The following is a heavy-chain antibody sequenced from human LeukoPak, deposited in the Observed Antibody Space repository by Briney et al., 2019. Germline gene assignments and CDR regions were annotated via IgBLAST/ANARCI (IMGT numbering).Heavy chain of an antibody. CDR1: GGSISSGGYS. J-gene: IGHJ6*02. CDR3: ARAVGDYVWGNYYGMDV. CDR2: IYHSGST. D-gene: IGHD3-16*01. Sequence: PSETLSLTCAVSGGSISSGGYSWSWIRQPPGKGLEWIGYIYHSGSTYYNPSLKSRVTISVDRSKNQFSLKLSSVTAADTAVYYCARAVGDYVWGNYYGMDVWGQGTTVTVSS. V-gene: IGHV4-30-2*01.